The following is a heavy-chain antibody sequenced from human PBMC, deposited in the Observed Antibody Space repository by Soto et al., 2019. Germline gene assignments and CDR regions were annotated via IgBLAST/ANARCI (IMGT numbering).Heavy chain of an antibody. D-gene: IGHD3-3*01. J-gene: IGHJ5*02. CDR3: ARDRMFSTIFGVGNNWFYP. V-gene: IGHV4-59*01. CDR2: IYYSGST. CDR1: DGPISSYY. Sequence: TSEALSLTCTVSDGPISSYYWSWIRQPPGKGLEWVGCIYYSGSTSYNPSLKSRVTISVDTSKNPFSLKLSSVTDADTAVYYWARDRMFSTIFGVGNNWFYPWGQGTLVTVSS.